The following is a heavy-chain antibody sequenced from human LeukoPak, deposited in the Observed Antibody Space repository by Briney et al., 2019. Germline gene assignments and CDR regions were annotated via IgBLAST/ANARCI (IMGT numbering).Heavy chain of an antibody. D-gene: IGHD6-13*01. CDR3: ARDWRGIAAAAPFDY. CDR2: IYHSGSF. J-gene: IGHJ4*02. Sequence: SETLSLTCDVSGGSISSNNWWSWVRQSPEKGLEWLAEIYHSGSFNRNPSLKSRVTISVDKSKNQFSLKLSSVTAADTAVYYCARDWRGIAAAAPFDYWGQGTLVTVSS. V-gene: IGHV4-4*02. CDR1: GGSISSNNW.